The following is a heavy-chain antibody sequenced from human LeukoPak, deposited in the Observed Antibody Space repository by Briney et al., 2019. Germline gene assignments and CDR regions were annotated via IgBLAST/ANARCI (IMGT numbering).Heavy chain of an antibody. V-gene: IGHV6-1*01. D-gene: IGHD6-19*01. CDR1: GDSVSNTSAA. CDR2: TYYRSRWYN. Sequence: SQTLSLTCAISGDSVSNTSAAWTWIRQSPSRGLEWLGRTYYRSRWYNDYAVSVKSRIIINPDTSKNQFSLQLNSVTPEDTAVYYCARVSAWYEFDYWGQEPWSPSPQ. CDR3: ARVSAWYEFDY. J-gene: IGHJ4*01.